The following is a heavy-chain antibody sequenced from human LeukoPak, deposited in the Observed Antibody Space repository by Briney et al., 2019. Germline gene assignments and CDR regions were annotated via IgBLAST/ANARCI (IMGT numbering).Heavy chain of an antibody. Sequence: PSETLSLTCAVYGGSFSGYYWSWIRQPPGKGLVWVSRINSDGSSTNYADSVKGRFTISRDNAKNSLYLQMNSLRADDTAVYYCATQSGGNVYWGQGTLVTVSS. CDR3: ATQSGGNVY. CDR2: INSDGSST. V-gene: IGHV3-74*01. CDR1: GGSFSGYY. J-gene: IGHJ4*02. D-gene: IGHD4-23*01.